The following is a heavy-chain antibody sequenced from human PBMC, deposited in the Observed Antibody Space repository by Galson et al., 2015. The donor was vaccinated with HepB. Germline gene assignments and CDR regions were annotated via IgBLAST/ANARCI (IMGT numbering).Heavy chain of an antibody. Sequence: SLRLSCAASGFTFSDFGLYWVRQAPGKGLEWVSYISSDGNRKYYADSVEGRFTISRDDSKNTVDLQVNSLRPEDTAVYYCARDFIGRYCIDYWGQGTLVTVSS. CDR1: GFTFSDFG. CDR3: ARDFIGRYCIDY. J-gene: IGHJ4*02. D-gene: IGHD1-26*01. V-gene: IGHV3-30-3*01. CDR2: ISSDGNRK.